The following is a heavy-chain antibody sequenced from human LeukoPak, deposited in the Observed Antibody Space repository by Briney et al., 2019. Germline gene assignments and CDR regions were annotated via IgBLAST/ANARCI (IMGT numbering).Heavy chain of an antibody. CDR1: GFSFNIYW. J-gene: IGHJ4*02. CDR3: ARAVTSTEGY. CDR2: LNQDGNKK. V-gene: IGHV3-7*03. Sequence: GGSLRLSCAASGFSFNIYWMTWVRQAPGKGLEWVASLNQDGNKKYYVDSVKGRFTISRDNAQKSLYLEMNSLRAEDTAVYYCARAVTSTEGYWGQGTLVTVSS.